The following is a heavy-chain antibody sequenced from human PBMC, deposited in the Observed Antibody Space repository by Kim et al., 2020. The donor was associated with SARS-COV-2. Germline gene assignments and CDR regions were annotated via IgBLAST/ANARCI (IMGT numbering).Heavy chain of an antibody. CDR2: IYAGDSDT. CDR3: ARSYSADAYYFDY. J-gene: IGHJ4*02. V-gene: IGHV5-51*01. CDR1: GYIFPNYW. D-gene: IGHD1-26*01. Sequence: GESLKISCEASGYIFPNYWIGWVRQMPGKGLEWIGIIYAGDSDTRYSPSFQGQVTISADKSTTTAFLHWSSLKASDTALYFCARSYSADAYYFDYWGQG.